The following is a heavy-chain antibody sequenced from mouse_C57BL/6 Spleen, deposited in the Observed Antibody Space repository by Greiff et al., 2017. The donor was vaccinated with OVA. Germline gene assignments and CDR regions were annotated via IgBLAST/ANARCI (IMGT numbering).Heavy chain of an antibody. CDR3: TRSGYYGSLDY. V-gene: IGHV1-15*01. CDR1: GYTFTDYE. CDR2: IDPETGGT. D-gene: IGHD1-1*01. J-gene: IGHJ2*01. Sequence: VQRVESGAELVRPGASVTLSCKASGYTFTDYEMHWVKQTPVHGLEWIGAIDPETGGTAYNQKFKGKAILTADKSSSTAYMELRSLTSEDSAVYYCTRSGYYGSLDYWGQGTTLTVSS.